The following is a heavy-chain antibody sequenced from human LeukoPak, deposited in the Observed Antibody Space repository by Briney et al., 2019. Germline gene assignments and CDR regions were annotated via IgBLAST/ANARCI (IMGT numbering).Heavy chain of an antibody. D-gene: IGHD3-22*01. Sequence: PGGSLRLSCAASGFTFSSYWMSWVRQAPGKGLEWVANIKQDGSEKYYVDSVKGRFTISRDNAKNSLYLQMNSLKTEDTAVYYCTRDRDRSYYYANWFDPWGQGTLVTVSS. CDR2: IKQDGSEK. J-gene: IGHJ5*02. V-gene: IGHV3-7*03. CDR3: TRDRDRSYYYANWFDP. CDR1: GFTFSSYW.